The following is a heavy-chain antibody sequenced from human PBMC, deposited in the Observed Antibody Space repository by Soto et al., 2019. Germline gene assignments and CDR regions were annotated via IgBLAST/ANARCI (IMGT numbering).Heavy chain of an antibody. CDR3: AKDHGSGDSYYYYGMDV. V-gene: IGHV3-30*18. CDR1: GFTFSSYG. Sequence: QVQLVESGGGVVQPGRSLRLSCAASGFTFSSYGMHWIRQAPGKGLEWVAVISYDGSNKYYADSVKGRFTISRDNSKNTLYLQMNSLRAEDTAVYYCAKDHGSGDSYYYYGMDVWGQGTTVTVSS. D-gene: IGHD1-26*01. CDR2: ISYDGSNK. J-gene: IGHJ6*02.